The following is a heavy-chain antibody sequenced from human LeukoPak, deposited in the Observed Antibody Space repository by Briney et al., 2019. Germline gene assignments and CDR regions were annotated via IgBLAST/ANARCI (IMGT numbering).Heavy chain of an antibody. CDR2: INWNGGST. CDR3: ARVHCSGGSCVHFDY. CDR1: GFTFDDYG. J-gene: IGHJ4*02. V-gene: IGHV3-20*04. D-gene: IGHD2-15*01. Sequence: GGSLRLSCAASGFTFDDYGMSWVRQAPGKGLEWVSGINWNGGSTGYADSVKGRFTISRDNAKNSLYLQMNSLRAEDTAVYYCARVHCSGGSCVHFDYWGQGILVTVSS.